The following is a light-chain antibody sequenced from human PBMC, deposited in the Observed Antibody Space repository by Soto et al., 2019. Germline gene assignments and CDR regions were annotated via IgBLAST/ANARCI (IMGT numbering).Light chain of an antibody. CDR2: DVS. CDR3: NSYRASSSTLYV. V-gene: IGLV2-14*03. CDR1: SSDIGGYNY. Sequence: QSALTQPASLSGSPRQSITISCTGTSSDIGGYNYVSWYQQHPGKAPKLMIYDVSNRTSGVSNRFSGSKSGNTAALTISGLHAEDEADYYCNSYRASSSTLYVFGTGTKLTVL. J-gene: IGLJ1*01.